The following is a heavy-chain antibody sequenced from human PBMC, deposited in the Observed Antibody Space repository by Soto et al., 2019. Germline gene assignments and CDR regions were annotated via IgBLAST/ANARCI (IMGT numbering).Heavy chain of an antibody. V-gene: IGHV4-31*03. J-gene: IGHJ4*02. Sequence: QVQLQESGPGLVKPSQTLSLTCTVSGGSISSGGYYWSWLRQHPGKGLEWIGYIYYSGSTYYNPSRKSRVTISVDTSKNQFSLKLSSVTAADTAVYYCARDRLPPYDSSGRLWGQGTLVTVSS. CDR2: IYYSGST. D-gene: IGHD3-22*01. CDR3: ARDRLPPYDSSGRL. CDR1: GGSISSGGYY.